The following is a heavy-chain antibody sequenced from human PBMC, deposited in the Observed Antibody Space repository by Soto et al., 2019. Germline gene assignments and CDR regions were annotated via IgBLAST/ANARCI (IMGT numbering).Heavy chain of an antibody. CDR1: WGTFSSYS. J-gene: IGHJ6*02. V-gene: IGHV1-69*01. D-gene: IGHD4-17*01. CDR2: IIPIFGTG. CDR3: ARHDRYGDWVMDV. Sequence: QVQLVQSGGEVEKPGSSVEVSCKASWGTFSSYSISWGRQAPGQGPEWMGGIIPIFGTGNYAQEFQGRVTITADESTSTAYMELSSLRSEDTAVYYCARHDRYGDWVMDVWGQGTTVTVSS.